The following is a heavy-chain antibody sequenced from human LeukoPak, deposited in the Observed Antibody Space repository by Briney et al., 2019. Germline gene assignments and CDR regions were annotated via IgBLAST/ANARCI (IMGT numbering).Heavy chain of an antibody. V-gene: IGHV1-2*02. D-gene: IGHD6-13*01. CDR2: INPNSGDT. Sequence: ASVKVSCKASGYTFTGYYMYWVRQAPGQGLEWMGWINPNSGDTNYAQRFQGRVTMTRDTSISTAYMELSRLRSDDTAVYYCARGDSRTPYFDYWGQGTLVTVSS. CDR3: ARGDSRTPYFDY. CDR1: GYTFTGYY. J-gene: IGHJ4*02.